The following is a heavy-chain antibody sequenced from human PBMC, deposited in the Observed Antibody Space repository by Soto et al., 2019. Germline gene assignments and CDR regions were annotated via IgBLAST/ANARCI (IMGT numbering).Heavy chain of an antibody. J-gene: IGHJ4*02. CDR1: GFTFSSYT. Sequence: QVQLVESGGGVVQPGRSLRLSCAASGFTFSSYTMHWVRQAPGEGLEWVALTSLDGSDKFYADSVRGRFTISRDNSKNTLYLHMNSLRPEDTAIYYCARESGGLDYWGQGTLVTVSS. CDR3: ARESGGLDY. V-gene: IGHV3-30-3*01. D-gene: IGHD3-10*01. CDR2: TSLDGSDK.